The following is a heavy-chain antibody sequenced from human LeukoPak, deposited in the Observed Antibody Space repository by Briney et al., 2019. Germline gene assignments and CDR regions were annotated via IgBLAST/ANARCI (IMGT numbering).Heavy chain of an antibody. Sequence: GGSLRLSCAASGFTLSSYWMHWVRQVPGKGLVWVSRINSDGSNTRYADSVKGRFTVSRDNAKNTLFLQMDSLRTEDTAVYYCVRGIQSWFNGMDVWGQGTTVTVSS. D-gene: IGHD3-10*01. CDR2: INSDGSNT. V-gene: IGHV3-74*01. CDR3: VRGIQSWFNGMDV. CDR1: GFTLSSYW. J-gene: IGHJ6*02.